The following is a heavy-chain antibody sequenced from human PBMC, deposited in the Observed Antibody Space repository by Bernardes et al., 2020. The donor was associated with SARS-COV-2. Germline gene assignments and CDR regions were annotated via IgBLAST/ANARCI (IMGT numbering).Heavy chain of an antibody. CDR2: DTSSSTSI. V-gene: IGHV3-48*02. J-gene: IGHJ3*02. Sequence: WGSLRLSCAASGFPSSSYSMDWFRQAPGKGLELASYDTSSSTSIYNADTVKGRFTISRDNAKNSLYLQMNSLRDEDTAVYYCARDISRGYAFDIWGQGTMVTVSS. CDR1: GFPSSSYS. D-gene: IGHD1-20*01. CDR3: ARDISRGYAFDI.